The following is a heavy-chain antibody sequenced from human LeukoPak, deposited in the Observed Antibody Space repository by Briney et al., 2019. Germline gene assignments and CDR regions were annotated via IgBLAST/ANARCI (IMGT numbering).Heavy chain of an antibody. CDR3: ARGGSSSGSYYYYYYMDV. V-gene: IGHV4-38-2*02. CDR2: IYHSGST. Sequence: SETLSLTCTVSGYSISSGYYWGWIRQPPGKGLEWIGSIYHSGSTYYNPSLKSRITISVDTSKNQFSLKLSSVTAADTAVYYCARGGSSSGSYYYYYYMDVWGKGTTVTVSS. J-gene: IGHJ6*03. D-gene: IGHD6-19*01. CDR1: GYSISSGYY.